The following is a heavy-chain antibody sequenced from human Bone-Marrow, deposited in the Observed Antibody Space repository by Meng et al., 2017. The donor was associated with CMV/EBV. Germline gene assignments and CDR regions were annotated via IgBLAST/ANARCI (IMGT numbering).Heavy chain of an antibody. D-gene: IGHD3-3*01. CDR2: IRYDGSNK. J-gene: IGHJ6*02. Sequence: GESLKISCAASGFTFSSYGMHWVRQAPGKGLEWVAFIRYDGSNKYYADSVKGRFTISRDNSKNTLYLQMNSLRAEDTAVYYCAKGGLRPEVRDFGVVTDSYYGMDVWDQGTTVTVSS. CDR3: AKGGLRPEVRDFGVVTDSYYGMDV. CDR1: GFTFSSYG. V-gene: IGHV3-30*02.